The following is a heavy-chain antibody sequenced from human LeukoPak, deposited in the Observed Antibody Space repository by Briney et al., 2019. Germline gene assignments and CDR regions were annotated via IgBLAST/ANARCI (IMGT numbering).Heavy chain of an antibody. Sequence: GGSLRLSCAASGFTVSSNYMSWVRQAPGKGLEWVSVIYSGGSTYYAESVKGRFTISRHNSKNELYLQMNSLRAEDTAVYYCARDVTGGTTSYAFDLWGQGTMVTVSS. V-gene: IGHV3-53*04. CDR3: ARDVTGGTTSYAFDL. CDR1: GFTVSSNY. J-gene: IGHJ3*01. D-gene: IGHD1-20*01. CDR2: IYSGGST.